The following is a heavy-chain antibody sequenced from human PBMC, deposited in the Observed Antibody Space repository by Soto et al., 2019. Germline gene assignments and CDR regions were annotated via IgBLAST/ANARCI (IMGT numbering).Heavy chain of an antibody. CDR2: IYHTGST. V-gene: IGHV4-31*03. J-gene: IGHJ4*02. CDR3: ARATGTLRSRNCDY. CDR1: GGSISTVGHY. D-gene: IGHD1-1*01. Sequence: SETLSLTCSVSGGSISTVGHYWTWIRQPPGRGLEWIGSIYHTGSTYYSKSLRSRLTMSVDTSKSQFSLRLSSVTAADTAVYYCARATGTLRSRNCDYWGQGSLVTVSS.